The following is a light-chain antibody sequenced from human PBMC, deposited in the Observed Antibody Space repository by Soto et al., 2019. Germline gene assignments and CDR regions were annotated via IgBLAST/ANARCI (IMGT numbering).Light chain of an antibody. CDR2: KVS. Sequence: DVVMTQSPLSLPVTLGQPASISCRSSQSLLNSDGSTDLNWFQQRPGQPPRRLIYKVSNRDSGVPDRFSGSGSGTDFTLKISRVESEDVGVYYCMQARHWRLTFGQRTKLEI. V-gene: IGKV2-30*01. CDR1: QSLLNSDGSTD. CDR3: MQARHWRLT. J-gene: IGKJ2*01.